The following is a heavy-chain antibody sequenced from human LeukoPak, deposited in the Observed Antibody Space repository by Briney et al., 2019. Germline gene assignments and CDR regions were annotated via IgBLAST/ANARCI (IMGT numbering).Heavy chain of an antibody. V-gene: IGHV4-4*07. CDR2: IYTSGST. Sequence: SETLSLTCTVSGGSISSYYWSWIRQPAGKGLEWIGRIYTSGSTNYNPSLKSRVTISVDTSKNQFSLKLSSVTAADTAVYYCARVYYYDSSGYASPKDYFDYWGQGTLVTVSS. CDR3: ARVYYYDSSGYASPKDYFDY. J-gene: IGHJ4*02. CDR1: GGSISSYY. D-gene: IGHD3-22*01.